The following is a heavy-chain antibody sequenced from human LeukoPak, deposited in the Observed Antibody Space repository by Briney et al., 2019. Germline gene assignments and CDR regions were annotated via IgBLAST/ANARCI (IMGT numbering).Heavy chain of an antibody. Sequence: GGSLRLSCAASGFTFSSYSMNWVRQAPGKGLEWVSSISSSSSYIYYADSVKGRFTISRDNAKNSLYLQMNSLRAEDTAVYYCAKVLSYYGDYELRLDYWGQGTLVTVSS. CDR3: AKVLSYYGDYELRLDY. D-gene: IGHD4-17*01. CDR2: ISSSSSYI. CDR1: GFTFSSYS. V-gene: IGHV3-21*01. J-gene: IGHJ4*02.